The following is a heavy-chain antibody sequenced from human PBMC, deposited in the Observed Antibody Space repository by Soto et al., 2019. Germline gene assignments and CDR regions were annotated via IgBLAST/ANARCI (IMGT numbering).Heavy chain of an antibody. V-gene: IGHV3-15*07. J-gene: IGHJ6*02. CDR1: GFTFSNAW. D-gene: IGHD3-3*01. Sequence: GGSLRLSCAASGFTFSNAWMNWVRQAPGKGLEWVGRIKSKTDGGTTDYAAPVKGRFTISRDDSKNTLYLQMNSLKTEDTAVYYCTTVPLDDRFLEWLLPPWYYGMDVWGQGTTVTVSS. CDR2: IKSKTDGGTT. CDR3: TTVPLDDRFLEWLLPPWYYGMDV.